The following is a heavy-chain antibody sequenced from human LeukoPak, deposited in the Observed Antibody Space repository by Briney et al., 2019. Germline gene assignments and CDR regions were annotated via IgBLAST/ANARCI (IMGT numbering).Heavy chain of an antibody. CDR3: ATIWFGELPPDYYFDY. CDR2: IIPIFGTA. Sequence: GASVKVSCKASGGTFSSYAISWVRQAPGQGLEWMEGIIPIFGTANYAQKFQGRVTITADESTSTAYMELSSLRSEDTAVYYCATIWFGELPPDYYFDYWGQGTLVTVSS. V-gene: IGHV1-69*13. J-gene: IGHJ4*02. CDR1: GGTFSSYA. D-gene: IGHD3-10*01.